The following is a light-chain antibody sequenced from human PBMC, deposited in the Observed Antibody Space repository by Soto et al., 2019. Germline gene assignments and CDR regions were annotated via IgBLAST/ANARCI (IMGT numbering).Light chain of an antibody. CDR1: QSITNW. V-gene: IGKV1-5*01. J-gene: IGKJ1*01. CDR3: QQYSSYWT. Sequence: DIQMTQSPSTLSASVGDRVTITCRASQSITNWLAWYQQKPGKAPKLLIHDATSLESGVPSRFSGSGSGTEFTLTISSLQPDDFATYYCQQYSSYWTFAQGTKVEIK. CDR2: DAT.